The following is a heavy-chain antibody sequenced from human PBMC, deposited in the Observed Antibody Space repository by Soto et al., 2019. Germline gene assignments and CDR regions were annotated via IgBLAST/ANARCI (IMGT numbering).Heavy chain of an antibody. D-gene: IGHD4-17*01. V-gene: IGHV5-51*01. CDR2: IYPGDSDT. Sequence: PGESLKISCKGSGYSFTSYWIGWVRQMPGKGLEWMGIIYPGDSDTRYSPSFQGQVTISADKSISTAYLQWSSLKASDTAMYYCARRPDYGLRGGAFDIWGQGTMVTVSS. J-gene: IGHJ3*02. CDR1: GYSFTSYW. CDR3: ARRPDYGLRGGAFDI.